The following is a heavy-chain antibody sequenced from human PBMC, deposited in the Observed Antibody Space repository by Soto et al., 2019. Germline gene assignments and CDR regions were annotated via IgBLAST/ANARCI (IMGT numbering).Heavy chain of an antibody. CDR1: GFTFSSYS. V-gene: IGHV3-48*02. Sequence: TGGSLRLSCAASGFTFSSYSMNWVRQAPGKGLEWVSYINSISSTIYYADSVEGRFTISRDNAKNSLYLQMNSLRDEDTAVYYCARDIGCSGGSCYYYGMDVWGQGTTVTVSS. CDR3: ARDIGCSGGSCYYYGMDV. CDR2: INSISSTI. D-gene: IGHD2-15*01. J-gene: IGHJ6*02.